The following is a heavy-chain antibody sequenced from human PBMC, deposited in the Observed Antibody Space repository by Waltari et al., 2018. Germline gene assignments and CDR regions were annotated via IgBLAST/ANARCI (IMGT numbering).Heavy chain of an antibody. J-gene: IGHJ4*02. CDR3: ARISSTATRDS. Sequence: EVQLVESGGGLVQPGGSLRLSCAASGFTFRRCWMSWVRQAPGKGREWVANIKEDGSEKSYVDSVKGRFTISRDNAKNSLSLQMNSLRAEDTAVYYCARISSTATRDSWGRGTLVTVSS. V-gene: IGHV3-7*01. CDR2: IKEDGSEK. CDR1: GFTFRRCW. D-gene: IGHD6-6*01.